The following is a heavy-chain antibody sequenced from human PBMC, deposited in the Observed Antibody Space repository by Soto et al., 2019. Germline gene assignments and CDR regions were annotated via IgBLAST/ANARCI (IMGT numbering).Heavy chain of an antibody. CDR2: IVVGSGNT. CDR1: GFTFTSSA. CDR3: AADLDYYDSSGYYYRYDY. V-gene: IGHV1-58*01. J-gene: IGHJ4*02. D-gene: IGHD3-22*01. Sequence: SVKVSCKASGFTFTSSAVQWVRQARGQRLEWIGWIVVGSGNTNYAQKFQERVTITRDMSTSTAYMELSGLRSEDTAVYYCAADLDYYDSSGYYYRYDYWGQGTLVTSPQ.